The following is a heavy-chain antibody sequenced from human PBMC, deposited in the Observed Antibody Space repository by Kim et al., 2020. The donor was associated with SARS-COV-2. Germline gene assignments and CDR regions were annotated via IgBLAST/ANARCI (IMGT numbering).Heavy chain of an antibody. CDR2: ISYSGST. V-gene: IGHV4-59*08. CDR1: GGSISSYY. D-gene: IGHD6-6*01. J-gene: IGHJ3*02. Sequence: SETLSLTCTVSGGSISSYYCSWIRQPPGKGLEWIGYISYSGSTNYNPSLKSRVTISVDTSKNQFSLKLSSVTAADTALYYCARPGQLVAAFDIWGQGTMV. CDR3: ARPGQLVAAFDI.